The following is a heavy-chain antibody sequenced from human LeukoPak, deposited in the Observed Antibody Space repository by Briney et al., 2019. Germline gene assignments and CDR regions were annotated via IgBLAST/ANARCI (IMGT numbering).Heavy chain of an antibody. CDR3: AKSYSYYHMDD. V-gene: IGHV3-23*01. CDR1: GFTFSSHP. J-gene: IGHJ6*03. CDR2: IRGSGDST. Sequence: GWSLTLSCAASGFTFSSHPMSWVRLAPGKGLEGVSSIRGSGDSTYYADSVKGRFTIPRDNTKNTLYLQMSSLRGDDTAVYYCAKSYSYYHMDDWGKGTSVTVSS.